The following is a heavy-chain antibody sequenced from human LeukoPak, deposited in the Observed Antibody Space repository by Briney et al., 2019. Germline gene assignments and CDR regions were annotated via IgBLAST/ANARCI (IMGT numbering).Heavy chain of an antibody. CDR3: ARAMIVVAQPAVEAFDI. CDR2: ISYDGSNK. CDR1: GFTFSSYA. V-gene: IGHV3-30*07. J-gene: IGHJ3*02. Sequence: HPGGSLRLSCAASGFTFSSYAMHWVRQAPGKGLEWVAVISYDGSNKYYADSVKGRFTISRDNSKNTLYLQMNSLRAEDTAVYYCARAMIVVAQPAVEAFDIWGQGTMVTVSS. D-gene: IGHD3-22*01.